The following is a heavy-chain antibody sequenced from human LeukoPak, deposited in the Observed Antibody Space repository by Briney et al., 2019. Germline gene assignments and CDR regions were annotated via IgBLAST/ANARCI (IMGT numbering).Heavy chain of an antibody. CDR2: INPNSGGT. V-gene: IGHV1-2*02. Sequence: GASVKVSCKASGYTFTGYYMHGVRQAPGQGLGWMGWINPNSGGTNYAQKFQGSVITTRDTSISTAYMALSRLRSDDTAVYYCARDSGERGSGSYLIAYWGQGTLVTVSS. J-gene: IGHJ4*02. CDR1: GYTFTGYY. D-gene: IGHD3-10*01. CDR3: ARDSGERGSGSYLIAY.